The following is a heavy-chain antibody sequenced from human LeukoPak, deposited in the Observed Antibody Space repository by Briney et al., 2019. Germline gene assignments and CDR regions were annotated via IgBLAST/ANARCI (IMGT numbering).Heavy chain of an antibody. Sequence: SCKVSGYTLTELSMHWVRQAPGKGLEWVALISYDGSNKYYVDSVKGRFTISRDNSKNTLYLQMNSLRVEDTAVYYCARSRGVSGYDFAYWGQGTLVTVSS. D-gene: IGHD5-12*01. CDR2: ISYDGSNK. CDR1: GYTLTELS. J-gene: IGHJ4*02. V-gene: IGHV3-30-3*01. CDR3: ARSRGVSGYDFAY.